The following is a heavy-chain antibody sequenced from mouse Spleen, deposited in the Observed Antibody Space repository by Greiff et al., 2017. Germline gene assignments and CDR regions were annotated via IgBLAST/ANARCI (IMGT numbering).Heavy chain of an antibody. CDR3: AGDYGSSWAWFAY. Sequence: EVQLQESGPGLVKPSQSLSLTCSVTGYSITSGYYWNWIRQFPGNKLEWIGYISYDGSNNYNPSLKNRISITRDTSKNQFFLKLNSVTTEDTATYYCAGDYGSSWAWFAYWGQGTLVTVSA. CDR1: GYSITSGYY. CDR2: ISYDGSN. V-gene: IGHV3-6*01. D-gene: IGHD1-1*01. J-gene: IGHJ3*01.